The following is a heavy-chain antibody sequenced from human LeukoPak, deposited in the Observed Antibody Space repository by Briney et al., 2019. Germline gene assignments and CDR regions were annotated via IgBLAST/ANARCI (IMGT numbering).Heavy chain of an antibody. D-gene: IGHD2-2*01. Sequence: SETLSLTCTVSGGSISSYYWSWIRQPPGKGLEWIGYIYYSGSTNYNPSLKSRGTISVDTSKNQFSLKLSSVTAADTAVYYCARGSFCSSTSCYIWFDPWGQGTLVTVSS. CDR3: ARGSFCSSTSCYIWFDP. CDR1: GGSISSYY. J-gene: IGHJ5*02. CDR2: IYYSGST. V-gene: IGHV4-59*01.